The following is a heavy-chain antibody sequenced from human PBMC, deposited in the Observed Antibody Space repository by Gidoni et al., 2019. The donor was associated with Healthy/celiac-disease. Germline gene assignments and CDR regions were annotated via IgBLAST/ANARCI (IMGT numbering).Heavy chain of an antibody. D-gene: IGHD3-22*01. CDR3: ARTSTNYYDSSGYPPDY. V-gene: IGHV4-39*01. J-gene: IGHJ4*02. CDR1: GGSISSSSYY. CDR2: IYYSGST. Sequence: QLQLQESGPGLVKPSETLSLTCTVSGGSISSSSYYWGWIRQPPGKGLEWIGSIYYSGSTYYNPSLKSRVTISVDTSKNQFSLKLSSVTAADTAVYYCARTSTNYYDSSGYPPDYWGQGTLVTVSS.